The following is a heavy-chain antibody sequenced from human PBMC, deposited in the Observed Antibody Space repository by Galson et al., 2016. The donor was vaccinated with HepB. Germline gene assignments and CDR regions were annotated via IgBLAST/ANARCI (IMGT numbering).Heavy chain of an antibody. CDR1: DASITSSNW. J-gene: IGHJ5*02. CDR3: AAEWMSVTGSNYFDL. Sequence: SETLSLTCDVSDASITSSNWWSWVRQPPGKGLEWIGEIHHGGTTNYDPSLMSRVTMSVDKSKSQLSPKLSSVTAADTAVYYCAAEWMSVTGSNYFDLWGQGALVTVSS. D-gene: IGHD4-11*01. V-gene: IGHV4-4*02. CDR2: IHHGGTT.